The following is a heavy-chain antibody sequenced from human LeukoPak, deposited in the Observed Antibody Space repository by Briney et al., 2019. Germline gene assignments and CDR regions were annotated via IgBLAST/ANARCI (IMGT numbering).Heavy chain of an antibody. D-gene: IGHD2-15*01. CDR3: ARMDPGVVVVVAATRTGYFDY. J-gene: IGHJ4*02. CDR1: GGSISSGGYS. Sequence: SQTLSLTCAVSGGSISSGGYSWSWIRQPPGKGLEWIGYIYHSGSTYYNPSLKSRVTISVDRSKNQFFLKLSSVTAADTAVYYCARMDPGVVVVVAATRTGYFDYWGQGTLVTVSS. CDR2: IYHSGST. V-gene: IGHV4-30-2*01.